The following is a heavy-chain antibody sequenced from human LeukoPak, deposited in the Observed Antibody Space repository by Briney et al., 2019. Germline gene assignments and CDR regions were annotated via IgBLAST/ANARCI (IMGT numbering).Heavy chain of an antibody. CDR3: ARFLGLYYYYGMDV. D-gene: IGHD1-26*01. J-gene: IGHJ6*02. V-gene: IGHV1-69*04. CDR2: IIPILGIA. CDR1: GGTFSSYA. Sequence: SVKVSCTASGGTFSSYAISWVRQAPGQGLEWMGRIIPILGIANYAQKFQGRVTITADKSTRTAYMELSSLRSEDTAVYYCARFLGLYYYYGMDVWGQGTTVTVSS.